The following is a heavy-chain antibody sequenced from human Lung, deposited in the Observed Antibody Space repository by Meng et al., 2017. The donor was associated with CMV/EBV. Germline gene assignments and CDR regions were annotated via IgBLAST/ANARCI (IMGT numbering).Heavy chain of an antibody. CDR1: GFTFSGYE. CDR3: ATYNGYSLFFDY. CDR2: ISTRGTTI. Sequence: GGSLRLSCATPGFTFSGYEMNWVRQAPGKGLEWVSYISTRGTTIYYADSVKGRFTISRDNAKGSLFLQMNNLRAEDTAIYYCATYNGYSLFFDYWGQGALVTVSS. D-gene: IGHD5-18*01. V-gene: IGHV3-48*03. J-gene: IGHJ4*02.